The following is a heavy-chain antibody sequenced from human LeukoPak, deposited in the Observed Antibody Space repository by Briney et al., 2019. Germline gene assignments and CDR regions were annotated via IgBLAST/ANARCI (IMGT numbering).Heavy chain of an antibody. CDR1: GFSISSHG. CDR3: VKGLHYGEAD. V-gene: IGHV3-23*01. Sequence: GGSLRLSCAASGFSISSHGMSWVRQAPGKGLELVSVSGSGGSTFYSNSVKGRFTVSRDSYKNTVYMQMNSLRADDAAVYYCVKGLHYGEADWGQGPRVTVSS. CDR2: SGSGGST. J-gene: IGHJ4*02. D-gene: IGHD4-17*01.